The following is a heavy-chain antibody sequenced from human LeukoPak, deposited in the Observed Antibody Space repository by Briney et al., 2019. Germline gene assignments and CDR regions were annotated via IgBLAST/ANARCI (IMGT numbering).Heavy chain of an antibody. V-gene: IGHV3-23*01. J-gene: IGHJ4*02. CDR1: GFTFSSYS. Sequence: GGSLRLSCAASGFTFSSYSMNWVRQAPGKGLEWVSAISGSGGSTYYADSVKGRFTISRDNSKNTLYLQMNSLRAEDTAAYYCAKTADGYNYFDYWGQGTLVTVSS. CDR3: AKTADGYNYFDY. CDR2: ISGSGGST. D-gene: IGHD5-24*01.